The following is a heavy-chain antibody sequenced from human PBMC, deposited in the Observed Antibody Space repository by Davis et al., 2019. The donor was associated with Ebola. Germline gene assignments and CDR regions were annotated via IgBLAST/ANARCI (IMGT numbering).Heavy chain of an antibody. CDR2: MDPNSGYA. CDR1: GYTFTSYH. D-gene: IGHD6-19*01. Sequence: AASVKVSCKASGYTFTSYHLNWVRQAAGQGLEWMGWMDPNSGYARYVQKFQGRVTMTRDTSISTAYMELSRLRSDDTAVYYCASFLTYSSGTDYWGQGTLVTVSS. J-gene: IGHJ4*02. V-gene: IGHV1-8*01. CDR3: ASFLTYSSGTDY.